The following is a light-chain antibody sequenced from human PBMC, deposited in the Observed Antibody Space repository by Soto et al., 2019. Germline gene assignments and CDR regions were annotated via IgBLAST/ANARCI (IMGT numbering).Light chain of an antibody. CDR3: MQGTHWPIT. V-gene: IGKV2-30*02. CDR2: KVS. CDR1: QSLVHSDGIAY. J-gene: IGKJ5*01. Sequence: DVVMTHSPLSLPVTLGPAASISCRSNQSLVHSDGIAYFSWFQQRPGRSPRRLIYKVSNRDSGVPARFSGSGSGTDCALKISRVEAEDVGVYYCMQGTHWPITLGQGTRLEIK.